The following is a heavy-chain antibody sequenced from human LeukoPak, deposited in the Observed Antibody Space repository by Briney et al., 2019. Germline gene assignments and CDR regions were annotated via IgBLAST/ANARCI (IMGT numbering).Heavy chain of an antibody. CDR1: GFTFSNYW. Sequence: GGSLRLSCAASGFTFSNYWMHWVRHAPGKGLVWVSRINSDGSSTTYADSVKGRFTISRDNAKNTLYLEMKSLRAEDTAVYYCARRDSGYDNRAFDIWGQGTMVTVSS. CDR2: INSDGSST. D-gene: IGHD5-12*01. CDR3: ARRDSGYDNRAFDI. J-gene: IGHJ3*02. V-gene: IGHV3-74*01.